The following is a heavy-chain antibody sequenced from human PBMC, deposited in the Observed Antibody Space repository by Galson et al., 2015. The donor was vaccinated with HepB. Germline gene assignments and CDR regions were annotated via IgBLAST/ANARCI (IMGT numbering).Heavy chain of an antibody. V-gene: IGHV3-30*02. Sequence: SLRLSCAASGFTFSSYGMHWVRQAPGKGLEWVAFIRYDGSNKYYADSVKGRFTISRDNSKNTLYLQMNSLRAEDTAVYYCAKVSGIYYDSSGYHAFDIWGQGTIVTVSS. CDR1: GFTFSSYG. D-gene: IGHD3-22*01. J-gene: IGHJ3*02. CDR3: AKVSGIYYDSSGYHAFDI. CDR2: IRYDGSNK.